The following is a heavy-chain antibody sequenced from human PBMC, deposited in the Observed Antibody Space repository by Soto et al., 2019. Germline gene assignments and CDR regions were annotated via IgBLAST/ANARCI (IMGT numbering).Heavy chain of an antibody. V-gene: IGHV6-1*01. J-gene: IGHJ4*02. D-gene: IGHD6-19*01. Sequence: PSQTLSLTCAISGDSVSSNSAAGNWIRQSPSRGLEWLGRTYYRSKWYNDYAVSVKSRITINPDTSKNQFSLQLNSVTPEDTAVYYCARAWYSSGWQLIDYWGQGTLVTVSS. CDR2: TYYRSKWYN. CDR3: ARAWYSSGWQLIDY. CDR1: GDSVSSNSAA.